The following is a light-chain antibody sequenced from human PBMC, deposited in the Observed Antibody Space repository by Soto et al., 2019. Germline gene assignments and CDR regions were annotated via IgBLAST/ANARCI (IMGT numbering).Light chain of an antibody. Sequence: DIVMTQSPDSLAVSLGERATINCKSSQSLLYTSNNKNFLVWYQHKPGQPPKLLFSWASTRESGVPDRFSGSGSETDFTLTISSLQAEDVAVYYCQQCFSAPLTFGGGTKVEIK. CDR1: QSLLYTSNNKNF. V-gene: IGKV4-1*01. CDR3: QQCFSAPLT. CDR2: WAS. J-gene: IGKJ4*01.